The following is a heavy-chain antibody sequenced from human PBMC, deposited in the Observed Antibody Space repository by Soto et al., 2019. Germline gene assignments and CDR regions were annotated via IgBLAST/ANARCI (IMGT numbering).Heavy chain of an antibody. CDR2: LYSGGNT. Sequence: EVHLVETGGGLIQPGGSLRLSCAASGFSVSNNYMNWVRQPPGKGLEWVSVLYSGGNTYYADSVKGRFSVSRDESQNTLYLHMNSLRAEDTAVYYCARGGYYSGRAPAYYFASWGQGTLVTVSS. CDR1: GFSVSNNY. CDR3: ARGGYYSGRAPAYYFAS. D-gene: IGHD2-8*02. V-gene: IGHV3-53*02. J-gene: IGHJ4*02.